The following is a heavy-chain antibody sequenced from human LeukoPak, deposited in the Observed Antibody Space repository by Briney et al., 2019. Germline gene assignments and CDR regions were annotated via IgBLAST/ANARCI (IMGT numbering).Heavy chain of an antibody. V-gene: IGHV3-30*02. CDR1: GITFSSHA. J-gene: IGHJ3*02. CDR2: IRNDGSNK. Sequence: PGGSLRPSCAASGITFSSHAMHWVRQGPGKGLEWAAFIRNDGSNKYYGDSVKGRFTISRDNSKNTLYLQMNSLRAEDTAVYYCAKSSSSWSPFDIWGQGTMVTVSS. D-gene: IGHD6-13*01. CDR3: AKSSSSWSPFDI.